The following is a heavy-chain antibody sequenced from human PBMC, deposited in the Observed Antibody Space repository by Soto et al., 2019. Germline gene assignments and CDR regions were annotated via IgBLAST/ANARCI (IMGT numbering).Heavy chain of an antibody. CDR2: IYYSGST. CDR1: GGSISGGGYY. D-gene: IGHD6-13*01. J-gene: IGHJ5*02. CDR3: AREVGQQLAPGGWFDP. V-gene: IGHV4-30-4*01. Sequence: KTSETLSVTCTVSGGSISGGGYYWSWIRQPPGKGLEWIGYIYYSGSTYYNPSLKSRVTISVDTSKNQFSLKLSSVTAADTAVYYCAREVGQQLAPGGWFDPWGQGTLVTVSS.